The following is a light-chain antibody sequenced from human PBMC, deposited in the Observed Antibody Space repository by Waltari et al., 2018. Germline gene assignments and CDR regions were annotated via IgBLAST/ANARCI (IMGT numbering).Light chain of an antibody. J-gene: IGKJ3*01. Sequence: IVLTQSPGTLSLSPGERATLSCMASQSVNSRYLAWYPEKSGQGPRLLLHGASSRGTGIPDRFSGSWSGTDFTLTISRLEPEDFAVYYCQQYGSSPPTGFGPGTKLDIK. V-gene: IGKV3-20*01. CDR3: QQYGSSPPTG. CDR1: QSVNSRY. CDR2: GAS.